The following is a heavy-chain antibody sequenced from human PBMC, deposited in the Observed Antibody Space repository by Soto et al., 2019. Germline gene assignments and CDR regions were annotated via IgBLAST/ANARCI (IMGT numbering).Heavy chain of an antibody. CDR1: GFTFSSYT. Sequence: EVQLLESGGGLVQPGGSLRLSCAASGFTFSSYTMTWVRQAPGKGPEWVSSISGNGESTKYADSVKGRFTISRDNSKNTLYLQINSLRAEDTAVYYCARSRIVMIVVVVPYFFGSWGQGALVTVSS. CDR3: ARSRIVMIVVVVPYFFGS. J-gene: IGHJ4*02. CDR2: ISGNGEST. V-gene: IGHV3-23*01. D-gene: IGHD3-22*01.